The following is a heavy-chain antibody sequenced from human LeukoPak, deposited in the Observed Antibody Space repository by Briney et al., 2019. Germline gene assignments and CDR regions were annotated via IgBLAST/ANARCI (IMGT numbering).Heavy chain of an antibody. CDR1: GYTLTELS. Sequence: ASVKVSCKVSGYTLTELSMHWVRQAPGKGLDWMGGFDPEDGETIYEQNFQGRVTMTEDTSTDTAYMELSSLRSEDTAVYYCATDRDCGGDCYAFDIWGQGTMVTVSS. J-gene: IGHJ3*02. D-gene: IGHD2-21*02. V-gene: IGHV1-24*01. CDR2: FDPEDGET. CDR3: ATDRDCGGDCYAFDI.